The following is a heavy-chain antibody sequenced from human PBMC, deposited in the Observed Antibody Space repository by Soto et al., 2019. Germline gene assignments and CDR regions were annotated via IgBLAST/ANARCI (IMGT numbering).Heavy chain of an antibody. D-gene: IGHD2-2*01. CDR3: ARENGADAQAHYYYGMDV. Sequence: SQTLSLTCAISGDTVSSNSATWNWIRQSPSRGLEWLGRTYYRSKWYNDYAVSVKSRLTINPDTSKNQFSLQLNSVTPDDTAVYYCARENGADAQAHYYYGMDVWGQGTTVTVSS. J-gene: IGHJ6*02. CDR1: GDTVSSNSAT. V-gene: IGHV6-1*01. CDR2: TYYRSKWYN.